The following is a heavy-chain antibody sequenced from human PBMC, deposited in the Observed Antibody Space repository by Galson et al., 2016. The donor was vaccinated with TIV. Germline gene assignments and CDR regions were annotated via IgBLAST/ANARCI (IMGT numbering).Heavy chain of an antibody. CDR2: INGDGTEI. J-gene: IGHJ4*02. D-gene: IGHD6-19*01. V-gene: IGHV3-7*01. Sequence: SLRLSCADSRFTFSSSWMHWVRQAPGKGLEWVANINGDGTEIKYVGSVKGRFTIPRDNAKNSLYLQMSNLRVECTAIYYCAQWLGTSNSWGQGTLVTVPS. CDR3: AQWLGTSNS. CDR1: RFTFSSSW.